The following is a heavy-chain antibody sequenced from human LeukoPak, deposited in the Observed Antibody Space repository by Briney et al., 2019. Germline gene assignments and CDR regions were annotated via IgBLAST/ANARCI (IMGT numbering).Heavy chain of an antibody. V-gene: IGHV4-59*01. CDR2: MYYSGYT. J-gene: IGHJ4*02. CDR1: GGPISSYY. CDR3: ARYSYSSGLYYFDY. D-gene: IGHD6-19*01. Sequence: SETLSLTCTDSGGPISSYYWSWIRQPTGMGLEWIGYMYYSGYTNYNPSLKSRATTSVDMSKNQFSLKLSSVTAADTAVYYCARYSYSSGLYYFDYWGQGTLVTVSS.